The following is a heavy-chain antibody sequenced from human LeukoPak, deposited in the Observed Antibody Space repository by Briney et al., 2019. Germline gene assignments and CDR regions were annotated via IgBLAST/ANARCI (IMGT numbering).Heavy chain of an antibody. CDR1: GFTFSSYW. Sequence: PGGSLRLSCAASGFTFSSYWMSWVRQAPGKGLEWVANIKQDGSEKYYVDSVKGRFTISRDNAKNSLYLQMNSLRAEDTAVYYCARDEWDIVVVPAATNWFDPWGQGTLVTVSS. CDR3: ARDEWDIVVVPAATNWFDP. D-gene: IGHD2-2*01. J-gene: IGHJ5*02. V-gene: IGHV3-7*01. CDR2: IKQDGSEK.